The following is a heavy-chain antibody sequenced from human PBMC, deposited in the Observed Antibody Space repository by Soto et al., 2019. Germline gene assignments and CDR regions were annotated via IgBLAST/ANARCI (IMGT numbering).Heavy chain of an antibody. Sequence: GSLRLSCAVSGFTFSSHGMQWVRQAPGKGLEWVAVIALDGSVSYYTDSVKGRFTVSRDNSKSILYLQMNSLRAEDTAVYYCAKEFRHDNWFFEHWGQGTHVTVSS. CDR1: GFTFSSHG. CDR3: AKEFRHDNWFFEH. J-gene: IGHJ4*02. D-gene: IGHD3-22*01. CDR2: IALDGSVS. V-gene: IGHV3-30*18.